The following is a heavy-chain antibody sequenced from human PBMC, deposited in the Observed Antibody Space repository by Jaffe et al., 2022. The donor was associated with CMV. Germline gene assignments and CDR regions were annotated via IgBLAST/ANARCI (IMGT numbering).Heavy chain of an antibody. CDR3: ARGSATFFYSYYMDV. J-gene: IGHJ6*03. D-gene: IGHD3-16*01. V-gene: IGHV3-48*03. Sequence: EVQLVESGGGLVQPGGSLKLSCAASGFTFSNYEMNWVRQAPGKGLEWISHISATGLTVFYVDSLRGRFTLSRDNDRNTLSLQLNNVRVEDTAVYYCARGSATFFYSYYMDVWGKGTTVTVSS. CDR1: GFTFSNYE. CDR2: ISATGLTV.